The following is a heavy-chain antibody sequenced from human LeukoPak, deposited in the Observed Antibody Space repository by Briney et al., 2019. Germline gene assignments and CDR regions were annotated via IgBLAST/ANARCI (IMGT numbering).Heavy chain of an antibody. CDR3: ARDLIFCSGGSCYSGLWDY. V-gene: IGHV3-21*01. CDR2: ISSSSSYI. D-gene: IGHD2-15*01. Sequence: GGSLRLSCAASGFTFSSYSMNWVRQAPGKGLEWVSSISSSSSYIYYADSVKGRFTISRVNAKNSLYLQMNSLRAEDTAVYYCARDLIFCSGGSCYSGLWDYWGQGTLVTVSS. J-gene: IGHJ4*02. CDR1: GFTFSSYS.